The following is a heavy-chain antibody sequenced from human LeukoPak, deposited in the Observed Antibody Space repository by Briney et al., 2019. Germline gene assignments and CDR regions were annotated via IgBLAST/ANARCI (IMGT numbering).Heavy chain of an antibody. CDR2: ISSSSSYI. D-gene: IGHD6-6*01. CDR3: ARERGIAARLDDY. V-gene: IGHV3-21*01. J-gene: IGHJ4*02. CDR1: GFTFSSYS. Sequence: GGSLRLSCAASGFTFSSYSMNWVRQAPGKGLEWVSSISSSSSYIYYADSVKGRFTISRDNAKNSLYLQMNSLGAEDTAVYYCARERGIAARLDDYWGQGTLVTVSS.